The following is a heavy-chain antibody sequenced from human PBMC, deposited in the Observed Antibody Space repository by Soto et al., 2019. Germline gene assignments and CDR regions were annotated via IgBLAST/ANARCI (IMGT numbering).Heavy chain of an antibody. V-gene: IGHV3-9*01. CDR1: GFSFDDYA. D-gene: IGHD6-13*01. Sequence: EVQLVESGGGLVQPGRSLRLSCAGSGFSFDDYAMYWVRQAPGKGLEWDSVISWNSRSIGYADSVKGRFTISRDNAKNSLYLQMNSLRAEDTALYYCAKGGSGSFIAPAGTGNWFAPWGQGTLVTVSS. J-gene: IGHJ5*02. CDR2: ISWNSRSI. CDR3: AKGGSGSFIAPAGTGNWFAP.